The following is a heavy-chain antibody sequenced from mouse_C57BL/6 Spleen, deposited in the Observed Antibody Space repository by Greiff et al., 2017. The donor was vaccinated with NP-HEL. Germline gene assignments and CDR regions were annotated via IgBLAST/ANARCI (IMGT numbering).Heavy chain of an antibody. CDR2: LNPNNGGT. CDR1: GYTFTDYY. D-gene: IGHD2-4*01. V-gene: IGHV1-26*01. J-gene: IGHJ2*01. Sequence: EVQLQQSGPELVKPGASVKISCKASGYTFTDYYMNWVKQSHGKSLEWIGDLNPNNGGTSSNQKFKGKATLTVDKSSSTAYMELRSRPSADAAVYYCARRNDYDYVDNWGQGTTLTDAS. CDR3: ARRNDYDYVDN.